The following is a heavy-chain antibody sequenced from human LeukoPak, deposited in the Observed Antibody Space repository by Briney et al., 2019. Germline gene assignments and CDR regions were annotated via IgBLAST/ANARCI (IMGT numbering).Heavy chain of an antibody. D-gene: IGHD4-23*01. V-gene: IGHV3-74*01. J-gene: IGHJ4*02. CDR2: IKSDGSST. CDR3: ARDLDYGGYSNFDY. CDR1: GFTFSSYW. Sequence: PGGSLRLSCAASGFTFSSYWMHWVRQAPGKGLVWVSRIKSDGSSTSYADSMKGRFTISRDNAKNTLYLQMNSLRAEDTAVYYCARDLDYGGYSNFDYWGQGTLVTVSS.